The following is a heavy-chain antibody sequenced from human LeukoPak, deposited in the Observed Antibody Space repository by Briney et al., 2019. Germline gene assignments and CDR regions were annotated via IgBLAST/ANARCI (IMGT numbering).Heavy chain of an antibody. J-gene: IGHJ6*03. CDR3: ARRPTYYYYMDV. CDR2: IYTSGST. CDR1: GGSVSSYY. V-gene: IGHV4-4*09. Sequence: SETLSLTCTVSGGSVSSYYWSWIRQPPGKGLEWIGYIYTSGSTNYNPSLKRRVTISVDTSKNQFSLKLSSVTAADTAVYYCARRPTYYYYMDVWGKGTTVTVSS.